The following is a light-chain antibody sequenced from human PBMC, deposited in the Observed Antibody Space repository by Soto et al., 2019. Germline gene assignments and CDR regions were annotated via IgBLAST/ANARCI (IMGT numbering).Light chain of an antibody. V-gene: IGLV2-14*01. J-gene: IGLJ1*01. CDR1: SSDVGSYNY. CDR3: SSYTSSSTL. CDR2: EVS. Sequence: QSALTQPASVSGSPGQPITISCTGTSSDVGSYNYVSWYQQHPGKAPKLMIYEVSDRPSGISSRFSGSKSGNTASLTISGLQTEDEADYYCSSYTSSSTLFGTGTKLTVL.